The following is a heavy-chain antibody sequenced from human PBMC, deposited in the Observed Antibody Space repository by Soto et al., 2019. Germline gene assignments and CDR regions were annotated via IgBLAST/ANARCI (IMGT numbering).Heavy chain of an antibody. V-gene: IGHV4-30-4*01. D-gene: IGHD2-2*01. CDR1: GGSISSGDYY. CDR2: IYYSGST. CDR3: ARVMPRTLFDY. Sequence: LSETLSLTCTVSGGSISSGDYYCSWIRQPPGKGLEWIGYIYYSGSTYYNPSLKSRVTISVDTSKNQFSLKLSSVTAADTAVYYCARVMPRTLFDYWGQGTLVTVSS. J-gene: IGHJ4*02.